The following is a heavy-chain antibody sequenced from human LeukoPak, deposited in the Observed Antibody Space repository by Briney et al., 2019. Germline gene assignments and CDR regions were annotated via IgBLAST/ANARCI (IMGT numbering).Heavy chain of an antibody. Sequence: ETLSLTCTVSGGSISSSSYWMSWVRQAPGKGLEWVANIKQDGSEKYYVDSVKGRFTISRDNAKNSLYLQMNSLRAEDTAVYYCARVSWTPNSGWYYFDYWGQGTLVTVSS. CDR1: GGSISSSSYW. V-gene: IGHV3-7*01. CDR3: ARVSWTPNSGWYYFDY. D-gene: IGHD6-19*01. CDR2: IKQDGSEK. J-gene: IGHJ4*02.